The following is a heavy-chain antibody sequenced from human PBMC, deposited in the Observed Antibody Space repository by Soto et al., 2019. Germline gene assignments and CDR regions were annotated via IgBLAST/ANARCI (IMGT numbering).Heavy chain of an antibody. CDR2: INPNSGGT. V-gene: IGHV1-2*04. D-gene: IGHD6-13*01. Sequence: ASVKVSCKASGYTFTGYYMHWVRQAPGQGLEWMGWINPNSGGTNYAQKFQGWVTMTRDTSISTAYMELSRLRSDDTAVYYCARGSPGYSSSWSIQGDYWGQGTLVTVSS. J-gene: IGHJ4*02. CDR1: GYTFTGYY. CDR3: ARGSPGYSSSWSIQGDY.